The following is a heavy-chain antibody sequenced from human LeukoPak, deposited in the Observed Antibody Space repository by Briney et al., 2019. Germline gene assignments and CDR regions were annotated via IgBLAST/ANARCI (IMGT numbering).Heavy chain of an antibody. Sequence: GGSLRLSCAPSGFTFSSYAMSWVRQAPGKGLEWVSAISGSGGSTYYADSVKGRFTISRDNSKNTLYLQMNSLRAEGTGVYYCAKVRATYFDYWGQGTLVTVSS. CDR1: GFTFSSYA. D-gene: IGHD1-26*01. V-gene: IGHV3-23*01. CDR3: AKVRATYFDY. CDR2: ISGSGGST. J-gene: IGHJ4*02.